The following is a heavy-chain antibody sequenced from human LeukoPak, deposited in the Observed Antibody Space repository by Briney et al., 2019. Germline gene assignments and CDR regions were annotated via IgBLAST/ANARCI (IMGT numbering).Heavy chain of an antibody. CDR3: ARVNQRITMVRGVMFWFDP. D-gene: IGHD3-10*01. V-gene: IGHV3-21*01. Sequence: GGSLRLSCAASGFTFSSYSMNWVRQAPGKGLERVSSISSSSSYIYYADSVKGPFTISRDNAKNSLYLQMNSLRAEDTAVYYCARVNQRITMVRGVMFWFDPWGQGTLVTVSS. CDR2: ISSSSSYI. J-gene: IGHJ5*02. CDR1: GFTFSSYS.